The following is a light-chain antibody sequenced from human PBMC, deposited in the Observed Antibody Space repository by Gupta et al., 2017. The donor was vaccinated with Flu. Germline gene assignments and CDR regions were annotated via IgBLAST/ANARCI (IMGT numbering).Light chain of an antibody. V-gene: IGKV1-33*01. J-gene: IGKJ3*01. Sequence: DIQMTQPPSSLSASVGDSVTITCQASQDINNYLNWYQQKPGKAPKLLIYDASNLETGVPSRFSGRGSGTDFTLTISSLQPDDIATYYCQHFGNVPPTFGPGTKVEIK. CDR3: QHFGNVPPT. CDR1: QDINNY. CDR2: DAS.